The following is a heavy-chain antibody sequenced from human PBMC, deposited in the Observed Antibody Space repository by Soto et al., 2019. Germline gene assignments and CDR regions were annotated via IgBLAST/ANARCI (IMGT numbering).Heavy chain of an antibody. CDR1: GDSVSGNSAA. CDR3: ARDKGYSSGWTTEYYYYGMDV. J-gene: IGHJ6*02. D-gene: IGHD6-19*01. CDR2: TYYRARWYN. V-gene: IGHV6-1*01. Sequence: SQTLSLTRAISGDSVSGNSAAWNWIRQSPSRGLEWLGRTYYRARWYNDYAVSVKSRITINPDTSKNQFSLQLNSVTPEDTAVYYCARDKGYSSGWTTEYYYYGMDVWGQGTTVTVSS.